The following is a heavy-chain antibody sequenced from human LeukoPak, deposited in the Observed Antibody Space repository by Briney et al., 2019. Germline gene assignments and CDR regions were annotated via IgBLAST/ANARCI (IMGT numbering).Heavy chain of an antibody. D-gene: IGHD1-26*01. J-gene: IGHJ3*02. V-gene: IGHV3-9*03. CDR3: AKDYGGSPSQGAFDI. CDR1: GFTFDDYA. CDR2: ISWNSGSI. Sequence: GRSLRLSCADSGFTFDDYAMHWVRQAPGKGLEWVSGISWNSGSIGYADSVKGRFTISRDNAKNSLYLQMNSLRAEDMALYYCAKDYGGSPSQGAFDIWGQGTMVTVSS.